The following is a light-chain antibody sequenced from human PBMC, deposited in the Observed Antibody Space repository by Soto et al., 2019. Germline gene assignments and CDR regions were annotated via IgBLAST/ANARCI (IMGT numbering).Light chain of an antibody. CDR2: DAS. CDR1: QGINGR. J-gene: IGKJ1*01. Sequence: DIQLTQSPATLSAHILARNTIPQRASQGINGRLAWYQHKPGKAPKFLIYDASTLESGVPSRFSGSGSGTEFTLTISSLQPDDFATYYCQQYNNCPRTFGQGTKVDIK. CDR3: QQYNNCPRT. V-gene: IGKV1-5*01.